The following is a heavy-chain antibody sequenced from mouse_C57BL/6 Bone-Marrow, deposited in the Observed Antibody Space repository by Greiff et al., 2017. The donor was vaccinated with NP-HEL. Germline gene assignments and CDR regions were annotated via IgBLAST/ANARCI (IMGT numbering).Heavy chain of an antibody. D-gene: IGHD2-3*01. Sequence: EVQVVESGPGLVKPSQSLSLTCSVTGYSITSGYYWNWIRQFPGNKLEWMGYISYDGSNNYNPSLKNRISITRDTSKNQFFLKLNSVTTEDTATYYCARGGFRDGYYANWYFDVWGTGTTVTVSS. CDR2: ISYDGSN. CDR3: ARGGFRDGYYANWYFDV. CDR1: GYSITSGYY. J-gene: IGHJ1*03. V-gene: IGHV3-6*01.